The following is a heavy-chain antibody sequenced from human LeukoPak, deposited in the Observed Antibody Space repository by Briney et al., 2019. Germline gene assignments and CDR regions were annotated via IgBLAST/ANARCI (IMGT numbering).Heavy chain of an antibody. CDR1: GGSISSYF. CDR2: IYPSGST. D-gene: IGHD4/OR15-4a*01. V-gene: IGHV4-4*07. J-gene: IGHJ6*03. Sequence: PSVTLSLTCTVSGGSISSYFWNWIRQPAGKGLEWIGRIYPSGSTNYSPSLKSRVTMSRDTSTNQFFLKLNSMTAADTAVYYCARGREANLDVWGKGTTVTVS. CDR3: ARGREANLDV.